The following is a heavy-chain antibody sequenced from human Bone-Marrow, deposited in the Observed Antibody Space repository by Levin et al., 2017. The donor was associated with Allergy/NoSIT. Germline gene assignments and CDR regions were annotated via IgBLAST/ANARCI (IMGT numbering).Heavy chain of an antibody. V-gene: IGHV3-7*01. Sequence: ASVKVSCAASEFSFNNYWINWVRQAPGKGLEWVANIKKDGSETYYVDSVKGRFTISRDNAEKSVYLQMNSLRDEDSAVYFCVGGTGWLIEYWGQGTLVTVSS. D-gene: IGHD6-19*01. J-gene: IGHJ4*02. CDR3: VGGTGWLIEY. CDR1: EFSFNNYW. CDR2: IKKDGSET.